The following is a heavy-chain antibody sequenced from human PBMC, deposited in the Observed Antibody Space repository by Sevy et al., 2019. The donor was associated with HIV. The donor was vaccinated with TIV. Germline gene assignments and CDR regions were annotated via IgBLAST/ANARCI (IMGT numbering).Heavy chain of an antibody. CDR3: ARHWWNHDAFDI. CDR1: GFTFSSYW. V-gene: IGHV3-7*01. J-gene: IGHJ3*02. D-gene: IGHD1-1*01. Sequence: LSLTCAASGFTFSSYWMSWVRQAPGKGLEWVANIKQDGSEKYYVDSVKGRFTISGDYAKNSLYLQMNSLRAEDTAVYYCARHWWNHDAFDIWGQGTMVTVSS. CDR2: IKQDGSEK.